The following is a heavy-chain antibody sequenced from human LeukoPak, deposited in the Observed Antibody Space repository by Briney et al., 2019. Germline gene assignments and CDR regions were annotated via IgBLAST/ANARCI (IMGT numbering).Heavy chain of an antibody. CDR1: GYTFTSYD. J-gene: IGHJ4*02. CDR2: MNPNSGNT. Sequence: GASVKVSCKASGYTFTSYDINWVRQATGQGLEWMGWMNPNSGNTGYAQKFQGRVTMTRNTSISTAYMELSSLRSEDTAVYYCARGGVLWFGEPTDYWGQGTLVTVSS. V-gene: IGHV1-8*02. CDR3: ARGGVLWFGEPTDY. D-gene: IGHD3-10*01.